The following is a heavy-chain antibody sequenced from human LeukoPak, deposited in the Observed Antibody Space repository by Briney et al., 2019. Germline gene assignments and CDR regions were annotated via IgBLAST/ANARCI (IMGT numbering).Heavy chain of an antibody. D-gene: IGHD4/OR15-4a*01. CDR2: VSGSGGST. CDR1: GFTFSSYG. CDR3: VKESGFMVAPNSAFDI. V-gene: IGHV3-23*01. Sequence: GGSLRLSCTASGFTFSSYGMSWVRQAPGKGLEWVSAVSGSGGSTYYADSVKGRFTISRDNSKNTLYLQMSSLRAEDTAVYYCVKESGFMVAPNSAFDIWGQGTMVTVSS. J-gene: IGHJ3*02.